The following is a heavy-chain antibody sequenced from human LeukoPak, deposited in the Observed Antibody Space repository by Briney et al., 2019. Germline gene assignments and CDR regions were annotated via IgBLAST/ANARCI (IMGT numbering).Heavy chain of an antibody. V-gene: IGHV3-20*04. J-gene: IGHJ4*02. D-gene: IGHD2-15*01. CDR1: GFTSDDYG. Sequence: GGSLRLSCAASGFTSDDYGMSWVRQAPGKGLEWVSGINWNGGSTGYADSVRGRFTISRDNAKNSLYLQMNSLRAEDTALYYCARSVAASRDYWGQGTLVTVSS. CDR2: INWNGGST. CDR3: ARSVAASRDY.